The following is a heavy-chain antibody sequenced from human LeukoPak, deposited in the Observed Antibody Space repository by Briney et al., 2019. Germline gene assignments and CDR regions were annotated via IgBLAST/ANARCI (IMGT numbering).Heavy chain of an antibody. J-gene: IGHJ4*02. CDR3: ARDRPFGGVLDFDY. V-gene: IGHV3-30*02. CDR2: IRYDGSNK. Sequence: GSLRLSCAASGFTFSSYWMSWVRQAPGKGLEWVTFIRYDGSNKYYADSVKGRFTISRDNSKNTLYLQMNSLRAEDTAVYYCARDRPFGGVLDFDYWGQGTLVTVSS. D-gene: IGHD3-16*01. CDR1: GFTFSSYW.